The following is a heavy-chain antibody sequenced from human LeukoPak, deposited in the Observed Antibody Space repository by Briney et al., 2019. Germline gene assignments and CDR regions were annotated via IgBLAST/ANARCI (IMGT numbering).Heavy chain of an antibody. CDR2: IWYDGSNK. D-gene: IGHD2-15*01. CDR1: GFTFSIYG. CDR3: ASNTRYYYYMDV. J-gene: IGHJ6*03. V-gene: IGHV3-33*01. Sequence: PGRSLRLSCAASGFTFSIYGMHWVRQAPGKGLEWVAVIWYDGSNKYSEDSVKGRFTISRDNSKNTLYLQMNSLRAEDTAVYYCASNTRYYYYMDVWGKGTTITVSS.